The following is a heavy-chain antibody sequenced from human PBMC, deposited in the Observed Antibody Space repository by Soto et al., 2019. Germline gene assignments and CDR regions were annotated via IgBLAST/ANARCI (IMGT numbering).Heavy chain of an antibody. V-gene: IGHV1-69*01. D-gene: IGHD5-12*01. Sequence: QVQLVQSGAEVKKPGSSVKVSCKASGGTFSSYAISWVRQAPGQGLEWLGGVIPIFGTANYAQKFQGRVTITADESTSTAYMELSSLRSEGTAVYYCAVEGYSGYVDYWGQGTLGTVSS. CDR3: AVEGYSGYVDY. CDR1: GGTFSSYA. CDR2: VIPIFGTA. J-gene: IGHJ4*02.